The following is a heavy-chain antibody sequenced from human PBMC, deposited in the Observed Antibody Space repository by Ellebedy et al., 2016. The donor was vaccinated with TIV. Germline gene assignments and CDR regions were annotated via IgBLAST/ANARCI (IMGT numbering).Heavy chain of an antibody. J-gene: IGHJ4*02. Sequence: GESLKISCAASGSTFSSYAMSWVRQAPGKGLEWVSGISGSAVSTAYADSVKGRFTISRDNSKNTLYLQMNSLRAEDTAVYYCASSRYHYYLGNTIFVYWGQGTLVTVAS. V-gene: IGHV3-23*01. CDR3: ASSRYHYYLGNTIFVY. D-gene: IGHD3-16*01. CDR1: GSTFSSYA. CDR2: ISGSAVST.